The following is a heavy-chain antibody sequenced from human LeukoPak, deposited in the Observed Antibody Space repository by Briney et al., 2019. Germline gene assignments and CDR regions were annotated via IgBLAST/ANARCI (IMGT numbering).Heavy chain of an antibody. Sequence: PGGSLRLSCEGSGFIFGSFAMNWVRQVPGKGLEWVSSISGNGRDTYYADSVKGRFTISRDSPKNTLYLQMNSLLTDDTAVYYCTKDQEVATIGGYFDSWGQGALVTVSS. J-gene: IGHJ4*03. CDR2: ISGNGRDT. D-gene: IGHD5-24*01. CDR1: GFIFGSFA. CDR3: TKDQEVATIGGYFDS. V-gene: IGHV3-23*01.